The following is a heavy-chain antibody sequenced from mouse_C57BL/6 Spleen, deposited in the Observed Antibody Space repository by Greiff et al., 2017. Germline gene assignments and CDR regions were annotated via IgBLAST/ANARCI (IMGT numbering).Heavy chain of an antibody. V-gene: IGHV1-42*01. CDR1: GYSFPGYY. D-gene: IGHD2-3*01. CDR2: INPSTGGT. CDR3: ARTYDGYSWYFDV. J-gene: IGHJ1*03. Sequence: EVQLQQSGPELVKPGASVKISCKASGYSFPGYYLNWVKQSPEKSLEWIGEINPSTGGTTYNQKFKAKATLTVDKSSSTAYMQLKSLSSDDSAVYYCARTYDGYSWYFDVWGTGTTVTVSS.